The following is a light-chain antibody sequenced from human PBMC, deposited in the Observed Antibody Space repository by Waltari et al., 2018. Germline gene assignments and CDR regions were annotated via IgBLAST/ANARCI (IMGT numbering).Light chain of an antibody. V-gene: IGLV3-21*03. CDR1: NIGSKS. CDR2: HDS. Sequence: SYVLTQQPSVSVAPGKTARITCGGNNIGSKSVHWYQQKPGQAPVLVVYHDSDRPSGIPERISGFTSGNTATLTISRVEAGDEADYYCQVWDSSSDHVVFGGGTKLTVL. J-gene: IGLJ2*01. CDR3: QVWDSSSDHVV.